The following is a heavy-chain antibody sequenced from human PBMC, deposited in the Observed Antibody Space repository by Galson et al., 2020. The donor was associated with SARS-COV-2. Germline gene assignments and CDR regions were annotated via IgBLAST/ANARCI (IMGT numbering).Heavy chain of an antibody. CDR2: ITPNGCVT. CDR3: ARDRYQSVYSVYGVDV. J-gene: IGHJ6*02. CDR1: GYTFNDYY. D-gene: IGHD2-21*01. V-gene: IGHV1-2*02. Sequence: ASVKVSCKASGYTFNDYYIHRVSQAPGQGLEWMGCITPNGCVTQYAQKFQGRVTMTRDTSISTAHMGLTSLSSDTTAVYYCARDRYQSVYSVYGVDVWGQGTTVTVSS.